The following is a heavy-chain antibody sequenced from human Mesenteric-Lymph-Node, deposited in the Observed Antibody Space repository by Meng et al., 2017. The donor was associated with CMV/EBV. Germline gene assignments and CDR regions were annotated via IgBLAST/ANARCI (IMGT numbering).Heavy chain of an antibody. CDR1: GFTFSSYE. V-gene: IGHV3-48*03. CDR2: ISSSGSTI. D-gene: IGHD2-15*01. J-gene: IGHJ5*02. Sequence: GGSLRLSCAASGFTFSSYEMNWVRQAPGKGLEWVSYISSSGSTIYYADSVKSRFTISRDNAKNSLYLQMNSLRAEDTAVYYCARGASVVVVAATRVGDPLFDPWGQGTLVTVSS. CDR3: ARGASVVVVAATRVGDPLFDP.